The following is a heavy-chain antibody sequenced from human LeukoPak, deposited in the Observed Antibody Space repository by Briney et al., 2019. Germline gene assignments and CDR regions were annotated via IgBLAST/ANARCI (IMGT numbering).Heavy chain of an antibody. CDR2: IYYSGST. J-gene: IGHJ4*02. Sequence: SETLSLTCTVSGGSISSSSYYWGWIRQPLGKGLEWIGSIYYSGSTYYNPSLKSRVTISVDTSKNQFSLKLSSVTAADTAVYYCARDGAGAAAPTPLLDYWGQGTLVTVSS. CDR1: GGSISSSSYY. CDR3: ARDGAGAAAPTPLLDY. V-gene: IGHV4-39*02. D-gene: IGHD6-13*01.